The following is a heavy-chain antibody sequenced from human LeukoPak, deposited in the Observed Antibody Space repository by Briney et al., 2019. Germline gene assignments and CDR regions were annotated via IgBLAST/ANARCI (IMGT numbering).Heavy chain of an antibody. V-gene: IGHV3-48*03. Sequence: GGSLRLSCAASGFAFSTYEMSWVRQAPGKGLEWIADITISGQTKNYADSVKGRFTISRDNAMSSLYLQMNSLRVEDTGVFYCARGDPHADLWGEGTLVTVSS. CDR2: ITISGQTK. CDR1: GFAFSTYE. CDR3: ARGDPHADL. J-gene: IGHJ5*02.